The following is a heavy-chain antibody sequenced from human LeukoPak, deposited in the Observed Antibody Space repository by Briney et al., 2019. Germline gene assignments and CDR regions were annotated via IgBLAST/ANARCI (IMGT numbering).Heavy chain of an antibody. J-gene: IGHJ4*02. CDR1: GGTFSSYA. Sequence: SVKVSCKASGGTFSSYAISWVRQAPGQGLEWMGGIIPIFGTANYAQKFQGRVTITADESTSTAYMELSSLRSEDTAVYYCARIVAVGCSGGSCYPRVNYFDYWGQGTLVTVSS. V-gene: IGHV1-69*13. CDR3: ARIVAVGCSGGSCYPRVNYFDY. D-gene: IGHD2-15*01. CDR2: IIPIFGTA.